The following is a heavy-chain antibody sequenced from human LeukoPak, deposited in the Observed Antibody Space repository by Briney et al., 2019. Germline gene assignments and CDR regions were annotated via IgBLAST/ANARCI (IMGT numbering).Heavy chain of an antibody. CDR2: IYYNGIT. J-gene: IGHJ4*02. CDR3: ARQPTVKRGAVASNFDY. V-gene: IGHV4-39*01. D-gene: IGHD6-19*01. CDR1: GGSLSPYY. Sequence: SETLSLTCSVSGGSLSPYYWAWIRQPPGKGLEWIASIYYNGITYYNASLESRVTMSVDTSTNQFSLRLRSVSAADTSVYYCARQPTVKRGAVASNFDYWGRGTLVTVSS.